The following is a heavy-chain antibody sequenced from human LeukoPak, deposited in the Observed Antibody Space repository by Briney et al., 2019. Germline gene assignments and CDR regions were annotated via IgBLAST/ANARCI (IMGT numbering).Heavy chain of an antibody. Sequence: PGGSLRLSCTASGFTFGDYAMSWFRQAPGKGLEWVGFIRSKAYGGTTEYAASVKGRFTISRDDSKSIAYLQMNSLKTEDTAVYYCTRYEERWLQFRYFDYWGQGTLVTVSS. J-gene: IGHJ4*02. CDR1: GFTFGDYA. D-gene: IGHD5-24*01. V-gene: IGHV3-49*03. CDR3: TRYEERWLQFRYFDY. CDR2: IRSKAYGGTT.